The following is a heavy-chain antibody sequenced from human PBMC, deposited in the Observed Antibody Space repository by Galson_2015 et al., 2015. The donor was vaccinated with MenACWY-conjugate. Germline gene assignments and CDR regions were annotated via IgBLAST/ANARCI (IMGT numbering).Heavy chain of an antibody. D-gene: IGHD6-19*01. J-gene: IGHJ4*02. V-gene: IGHV4-39*01. CDR1: GGSISSSTYY. CDR2: IYYSGST. Sequence: SETLSLTCTASGGSISSSTYYWDWIRQPPGKGLEWIGSIYYSGSTYYNPSLKSRVAISVDTSKNQFSLKLSSVTAADTAVYYCARNLVAGPLDYWGQGTLVTVSS. CDR3: ARNLVAGPLDY.